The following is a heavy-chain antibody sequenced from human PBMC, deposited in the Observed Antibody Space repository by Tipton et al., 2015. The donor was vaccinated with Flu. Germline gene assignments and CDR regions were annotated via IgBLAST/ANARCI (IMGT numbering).Heavy chain of an antibody. D-gene: IGHD2-15*01. J-gene: IGHJ3*01. V-gene: IGHV4-4*07. CDR1: GGSISRAF. CDR2: IYYNGVT. CDR3: AREMVDPFLQPGAFDL. Sequence: TLSLTCTVSGGSISRAFWDWIRQPAGEGLEWIGRIYYNGVTTYNPSVQNRLTLSVDASKNQVSLQLSSVTAADTAVYYCAREMVDPFLQPGAFDLWGQGTKVTVSS.